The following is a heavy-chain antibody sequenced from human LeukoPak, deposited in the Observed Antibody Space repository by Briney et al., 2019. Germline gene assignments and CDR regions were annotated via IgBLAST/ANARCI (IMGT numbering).Heavy chain of an antibody. CDR2: ISYDGSNK. CDR3: ARDRAPSLGYYGMDV. Sequence: GGSLRLSCAASGFTFSSYGMHWVRQAPGKGLEWVAVISYDGSNKYYADSVKGRFTISRDNSKNTLYLQMNSLRAEDTAVYYCARDRAPSLGYYGMDVWGQGTTVTVSS. J-gene: IGHJ6*02. CDR1: GFTFSSYG. V-gene: IGHV3-30*03.